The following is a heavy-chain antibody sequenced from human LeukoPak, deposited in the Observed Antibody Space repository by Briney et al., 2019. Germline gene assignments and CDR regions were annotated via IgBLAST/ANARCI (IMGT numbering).Heavy chain of an antibody. CDR1: GGSISSSSYY. D-gene: IGHD6-13*01. Sequence: SETLSLTCTVSGGSISSSSYYWSWIRQPPGKGLEWIGYIYYSGSTNYNPSLKSRVTISVDTSKNQFSLKLSSVTAADTAVYYCARAGAAAGSLDYWGQGTLVTVSS. J-gene: IGHJ4*02. CDR3: ARAGAAAGSLDY. V-gene: IGHV4-61*01. CDR2: IYYSGST.